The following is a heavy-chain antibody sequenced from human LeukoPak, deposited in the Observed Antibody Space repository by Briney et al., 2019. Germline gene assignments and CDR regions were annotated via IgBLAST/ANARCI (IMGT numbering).Heavy chain of an antibody. CDR2: INPNSGGT. CDR1: GYTFTTYD. D-gene: IGHD3-10*01. V-gene: IGHV1-2*02. J-gene: IGHJ5*02. CDR3: ARAPPITRGPFDP. Sequence: ASVKVSCKTSGYTFTTYDINWVRQAPGQGLEWMGWINPNSGGTIYAQKFQGRVTMTRDTSISTVYMELSRLRSDDTAVYYCARAPPITRGPFDPWGQGTLVTVSS.